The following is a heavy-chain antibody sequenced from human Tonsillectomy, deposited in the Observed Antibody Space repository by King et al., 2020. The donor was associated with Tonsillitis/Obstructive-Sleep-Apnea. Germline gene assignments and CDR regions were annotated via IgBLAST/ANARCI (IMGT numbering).Heavy chain of an antibody. J-gene: IGHJ3*02. CDR1: GYSFTSYW. Sequence: QLVQSGAEVKKPGESLRISCQGSGYSFTSYWISWVRQMPGKGLEWMGTIDPSDSYTNYSPSFQGHVTISADKSISTAYLQWSSLKASDTAMYYCAGRGKWGILDAFDIGGEGTRVTVSS. CDR3: AGRGKWGILDAFDI. V-gene: IGHV5-10-1*03. D-gene: IGHD1-26*01. CDR2: IDPSDSYT.